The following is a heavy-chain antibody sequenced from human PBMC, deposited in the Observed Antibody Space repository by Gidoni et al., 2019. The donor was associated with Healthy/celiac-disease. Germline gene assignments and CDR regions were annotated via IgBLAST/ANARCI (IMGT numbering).Heavy chain of an antibody. D-gene: IGHD4-4*01. Sequence: QVQLQESGPGLVKPSQTLSLTCTVSGGAISSGGYYWSWIRQHPGKGLEWIGYIYFSGSTYSNPSLKSRVTISVDTSKNQFSLKLSSVTAADTAVYYCARDGDYSNLRYWYFDLWGRGTLVTVSS. J-gene: IGHJ2*01. CDR3: ARDGDYSNLRYWYFDL. CDR2: IYFSGST. V-gene: IGHV4-31*03. CDR1: GGAISSGGYY.